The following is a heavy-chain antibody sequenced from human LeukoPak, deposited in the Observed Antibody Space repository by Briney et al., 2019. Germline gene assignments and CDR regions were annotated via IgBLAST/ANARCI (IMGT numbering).Heavy chain of an antibody. V-gene: IGHV3-23*01. D-gene: IGHD4/OR15-4a*01. CDR2: ISNGGGGT. J-gene: IGHJ6*02. Sequence: GGSLRLSCAASGFTFSNYAMSWVRKAPGKGLEWVSGISNGGGGTYYADSVKGRFTISRDNSKNTLYLKLSSLRAEDTAVYYCAKALTANCYFNYYGLGVWSQGTTVTGTS. CDR3: AKALTANCYFNYYGLGV. CDR1: GFTFSNYA.